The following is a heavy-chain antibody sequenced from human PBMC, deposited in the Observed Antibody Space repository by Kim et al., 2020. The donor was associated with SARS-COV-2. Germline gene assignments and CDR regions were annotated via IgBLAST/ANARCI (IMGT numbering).Heavy chain of an antibody. Sequence: GGSLRLSCAASGFTFNNFALHWVRQAPGRGLEWVSAISYEGSLKYYTDSVRGRFTISRDSPKNTLYLQMNSLRVEDTATYYCARDKGILAIGHPLPGIYWGQGILVTVSS. D-gene: IGHD1-20*01. CDR3: ARDKGILAIGHPLPGIY. CDR2: ISYEGSLK. V-gene: IGHV3-30*04. CDR1: GFTFNNFA. J-gene: IGHJ4*02.